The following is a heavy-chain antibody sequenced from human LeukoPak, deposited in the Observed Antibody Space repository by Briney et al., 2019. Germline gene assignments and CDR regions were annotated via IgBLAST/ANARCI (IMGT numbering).Heavy chain of an antibody. CDR2: IWYDGSNK. CDR3: ARDRDGFFDY. CDR1: GFTFSSYG. V-gene: IGHV3-33*01. D-gene: IGHD3-10*01. J-gene: IGHJ4*02. Sequence: GGSLRLSCAASGFTFSSYGMHWVRQAPGKGLERVAVIWYDGSNKYYADSVKGRFTISRDNSKNTLYLQMNSLRAEDTAVYYCARDRDGFFDYWGQGTLVTVSS.